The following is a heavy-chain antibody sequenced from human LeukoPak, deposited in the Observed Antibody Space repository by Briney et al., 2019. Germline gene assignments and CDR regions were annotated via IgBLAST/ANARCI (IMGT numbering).Heavy chain of an antibody. D-gene: IGHD4-17*01. CDR1: GYPFDNFG. CDR3: ARDRLGGDLTGESLY. Sequence: ASVKVSCKASGYPFDNFGLTWVRQAPGQGLEWMGWISAYNGNTHHAQRFRGRLTMTTDTSTTTAYLELRSLKSDDTAVYYCARDRLGGDLTGESLYWGQGTLVTVSS. CDR2: ISAYNGNT. J-gene: IGHJ4*02. V-gene: IGHV1-18*01.